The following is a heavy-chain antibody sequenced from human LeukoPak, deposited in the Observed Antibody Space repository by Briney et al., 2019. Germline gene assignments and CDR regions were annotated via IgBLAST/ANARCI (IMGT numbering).Heavy chain of an antibody. V-gene: IGHV3-7*01. CDR1: RFTFSSNW. CDR2: INLDGSAK. D-gene: IGHD5-12*01. CDR3: ANNFGGYGAALGY. Sequence: GGSLRLSCAASRFTFSSNWMSWVRLAPGKGLEWVANINLDGSAKYYVDSVKGRFTISRDNAKNSLYLQMNSLRAEDTAVYFCANNFGGYGAALGYWGQGTLVTVSS. J-gene: IGHJ4*02.